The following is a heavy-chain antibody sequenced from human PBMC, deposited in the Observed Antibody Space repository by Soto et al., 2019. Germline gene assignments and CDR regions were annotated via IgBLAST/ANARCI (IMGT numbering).Heavy chain of an antibody. J-gene: IGHJ4*02. D-gene: IGHD3-9*01. V-gene: IGHV4-39*01. CDR1: GGSISSSSYY. Sequence: SETLSLTCTVSGGSISSSSYYWGWIRQPPGKGLEWIGSIYYSGSTYYNPSLKSRVTISVDTSKNQFSLKLGSVTAADTAVYYCASGPLTLSYYDILTGYYMPSCFDYWGQGTLVTVSS. CDR3: ASGPLTLSYYDILTGYYMPSCFDY. CDR2: IYYSGST.